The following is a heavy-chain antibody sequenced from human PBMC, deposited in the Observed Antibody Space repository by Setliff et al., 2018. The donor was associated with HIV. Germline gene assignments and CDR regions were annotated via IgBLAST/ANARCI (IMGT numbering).Heavy chain of an antibody. J-gene: IGHJ6*02. CDR2: IRPSDETT. CDR3: AREQVGFGPPRGMDV. D-gene: IGHD3-10*01. Sequence: ASVKVSCKASGYTFNTHNIHWVRQAPGQGLEWMGVIRPSDETTYTQTLQGRVTLTRDTSTSTVYMDLTSLRSEDTAVYYCAREQVGFGPPRGMDVWGQGTTVTVSS. V-gene: IGHV1-46*02. CDR1: GYTFNTHN.